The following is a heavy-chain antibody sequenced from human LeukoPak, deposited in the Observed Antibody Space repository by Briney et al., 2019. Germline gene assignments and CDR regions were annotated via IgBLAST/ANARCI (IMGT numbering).Heavy chain of an antibody. Sequence: GGSLRLSCAASGFTFSSYAMSWVRQAPGKGLEWVAFINDKGVDKNYADSVKGRFTISRDNSENTLVLQMNSLRSEDTAVYFCARDNRDWAFDYWGQGTLVTVSS. CDR2: INDKGVDK. J-gene: IGHJ4*02. CDR3: ARDNRDWAFDY. V-gene: IGHV3-30*04. D-gene: IGHD2-21*02. CDR1: GFTFSSYA.